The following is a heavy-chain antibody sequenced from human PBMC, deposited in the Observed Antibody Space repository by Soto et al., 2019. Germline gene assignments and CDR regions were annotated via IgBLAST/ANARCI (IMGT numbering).Heavy chain of an antibody. CDR3: ARGPRIAAAGWRGRDP. J-gene: IGHJ5*02. CDR2: MNPNNGNT. V-gene: IGHV1-8*01. Sequence: GASVKVSCKASGYTFTSYDINWVRQATGQGLEWMGWMNPNNGNTGYAQKFQGRVTMTRNTSISTAYMELSSLRSEDTAVYYCARGPRIAAAGWRGRDPWGQGTLVTVSS. CDR1: GYTFTSYD. D-gene: IGHD6-13*01.